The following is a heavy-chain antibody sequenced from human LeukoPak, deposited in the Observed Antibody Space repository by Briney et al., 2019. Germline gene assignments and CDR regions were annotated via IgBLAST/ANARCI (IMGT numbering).Heavy chain of an antibody. V-gene: IGHV3-30*04. J-gene: IGHJ6*04. CDR2: ISYDGSNK. CDR3: ASTRSHYYYYGMDV. Sequence: SLRLSCAASGFTFSSYAMHWVRQAPGKGLEWVAVISYDGSNKYYADSVKGRFTISRDNSKNTLYLQMNSLRAEDTAVYYCASTRSHYYYYGMDVWGKGTTVTVSS. CDR1: GFTFSSYA.